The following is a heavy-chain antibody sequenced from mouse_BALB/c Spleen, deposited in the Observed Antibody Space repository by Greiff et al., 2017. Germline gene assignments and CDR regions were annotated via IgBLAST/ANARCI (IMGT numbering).Heavy chain of an antibody. V-gene: IGHV5-4*02. J-gene: IGHJ4*01. CDR3: ARAVITTVVANYAMDY. D-gene: IGHD1-1*01. Sequence: EVQGVESGGGLVKPGGSLKLSCAASGFTFSDYYMYWVRQTPEKRLEWVATISDGGSYTYYPDSVKGRFTISRDNAKNNLYLQMSSLKSEDTAMYYCARAVITTVVANYAMDYWGQGTSVTVSS. CDR2: ISDGGSYT. CDR1: GFTFSDYY.